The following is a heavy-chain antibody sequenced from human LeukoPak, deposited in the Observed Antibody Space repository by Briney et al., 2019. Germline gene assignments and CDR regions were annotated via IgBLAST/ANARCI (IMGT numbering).Heavy chain of an antibody. D-gene: IGHD3-22*01. Sequence: PSETLSLTCNVSGGSISSSLYYWGWIRQPPGKGLEWIGTIYYSGSTYNNPSVKSRVTISVDTSKNQFSLKLSSVTAADTAVYYCARHAGSYYYDASGYYYPDYWGQGTLVTVPS. CDR1: GGSISSSLYY. J-gene: IGHJ4*02. CDR3: ARHAGSYYYDASGYYYPDY. CDR2: IYYSGST. V-gene: IGHV4-39*01.